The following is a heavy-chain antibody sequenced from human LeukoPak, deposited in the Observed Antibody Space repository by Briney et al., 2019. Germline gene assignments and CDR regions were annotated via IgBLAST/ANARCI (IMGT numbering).Heavy chain of an antibody. Sequence: TGGSLRLSCAASGFTVSSNYMSWVRQAPGKGLEWVSVIYSGGITYYVDSVKGRFTISRDNSKNTLYLQMNSLRVGDTAVYYCAKSFGYSRSWFDNWGQGTLVTVSS. CDR1: GFTVSSNY. CDR3: AKSFGYSRSWFDN. D-gene: IGHD6-13*01. CDR2: IYSGGIT. J-gene: IGHJ4*02. V-gene: IGHV3-66*01.